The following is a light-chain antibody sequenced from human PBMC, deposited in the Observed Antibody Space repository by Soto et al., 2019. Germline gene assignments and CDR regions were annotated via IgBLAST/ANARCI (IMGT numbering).Light chain of an antibody. J-gene: IGKJ1*01. CDR3: HQYNNWPTWT. V-gene: IGKV3-15*01. CDR1: QTVTNN. CDR2: RAS. Sequence: EIVVTQSPATLSVSPGDSATLSCRTSQTVTNNLAWYRQRPGQAPTLLIYRASERATGVPDRFSGSGSGTEFTLTISSLQSEDFVVYFCHQYNNWPTWTFGQGTKVEI.